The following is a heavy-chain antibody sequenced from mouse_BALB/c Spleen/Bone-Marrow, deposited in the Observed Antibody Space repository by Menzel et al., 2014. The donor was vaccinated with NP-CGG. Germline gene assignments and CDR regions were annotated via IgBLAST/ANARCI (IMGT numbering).Heavy chain of an antibody. CDR1: GFTFSSYA. Sequence: EVQLVESGGGLVKPGGSLKLSCAASGFTFSSYAMSWVRQTPEKRLEWVASISSGGSTYYPDSAKGRFTISRDNSRNILYQQMSMLRSEDTAVYYCARGGDGYDPAWFAYWGQGTLVTVSA. D-gene: IGHD2-2*01. V-gene: IGHV5-6-5*01. J-gene: IGHJ3*01. CDR2: ISSGGST. CDR3: ARGGDGYDPAWFAY.